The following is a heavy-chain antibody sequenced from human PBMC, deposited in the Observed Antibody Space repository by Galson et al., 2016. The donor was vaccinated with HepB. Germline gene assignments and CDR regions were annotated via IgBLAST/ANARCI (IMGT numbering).Heavy chain of an antibody. J-gene: IGHJ4*02. CDR3: ARRGQVFLSKSFYFDQ. D-gene: IGHD3-16*02. CDR2: IYYSGTT. Sequence: SLRLSCAASGFTFSRHWMSWVRQSPGKGLEWIGEIYYSGTTNYYPSLKSRVTISVDKSRNQFSMKLSSVTAADTAVYYCARRGQVFLSKSFYFDQWGQGTLVTVSS. CDR1: GFTFSRHW. V-gene: IGHV4-4*02.